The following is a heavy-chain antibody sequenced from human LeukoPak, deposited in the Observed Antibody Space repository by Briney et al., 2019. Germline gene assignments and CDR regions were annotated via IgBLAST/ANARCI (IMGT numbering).Heavy chain of an antibody. D-gene: IGHD2-2*01. J-gene: IGHJ4*02. CDR3: AKARASWYEPFDY. V-gene: IGHV3-33*06. CDR1: GFTFSSYG. CDR2: IWYDGSNK. Sequence: GRSLRLSCAASGFTFSSYGMYWVRQAPGKGLEWVAVIWYDGSNKYYADSVKGRFTISRDNSKNTLYLQMNSLRAEDTAVYYCAKARASWYEPFDYWGQGTLVTVSS.